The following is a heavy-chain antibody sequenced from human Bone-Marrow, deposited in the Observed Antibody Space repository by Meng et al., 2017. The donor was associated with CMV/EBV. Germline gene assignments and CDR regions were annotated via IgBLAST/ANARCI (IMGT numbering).Heavy chain of an antibody. V-gene: IGHV3-21*01. Sequence: GGSLRLSCAASGFTFRSYSMNWVRQAPGKGLEWVSSISSTSNYIYYADSVKGRVTISRDNAKNSLYLQMNSLRAEDTAVYYCARDLTEDYWGQGTLVTVSS. CDR1: GFTFRSYS. J-gene: IGHJ4*02. CDR2: ISSTSNYI. CDR3: ARDLTEDY. D-gene: IGHD3-9*01.